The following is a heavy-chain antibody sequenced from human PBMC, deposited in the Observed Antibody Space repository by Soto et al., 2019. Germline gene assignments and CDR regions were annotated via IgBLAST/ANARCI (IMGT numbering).Heavy chain of an antibody. CDR1: GFTFSSYA. J-gene: IGHJ5*02. D-gene: IGHD6-19*01. Sequence: PGGSLRLSCAASGFTFSSYAMSWVRQAPGKGLEWVSAISGSGGSTYYADSVKGRFTISRDNSKNTLYLQMNSLRAEDTAVYYCARGFWRSPSSGWYGRRGGANWFDPWGQGTLVTVSS. CDR2: ISGSGGST. V-gene: IGHV3-23*01. CDR3: ARGFWRSPSSGWYGRRGGANWFDP.